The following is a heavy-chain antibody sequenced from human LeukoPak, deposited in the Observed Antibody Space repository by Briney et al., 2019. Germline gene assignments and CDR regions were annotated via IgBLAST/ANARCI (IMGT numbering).Heavy chain of an antibody. CDR2: IYHTGST. D-gene: IGHD4-17*01. V-gene: IGHV4-30-2*01. CDR3: ASVGYGDYALDY. Sequence: SETLSLTCAVSGGSISSSGYSWSWIRQPPGMGLEWIGYIYHTGSTYYDPSLKSRATISLDRSKNQFSLKLSSVTAADTAVYYCASVGYGDYALDYWGQGTLVTVSS. CDR1: GGSISSSGYS. J-gene: IGHJ4*02.